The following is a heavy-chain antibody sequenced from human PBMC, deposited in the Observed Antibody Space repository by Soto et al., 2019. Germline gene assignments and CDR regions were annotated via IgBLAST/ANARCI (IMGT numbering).Heavy chain of an antibody. V-gene: IGHV3-15*01. CDR3: TTKVSPTIIRVVTALGDV. D-gene: IGHD3-3*01. CDR2: IKSKTEGGTT. J-gene: IGHJ6*02. Sequence: PSETLRVSCAASGITISDAWMSWVRQSPGKGLEWVGRIKSKTEGGTTDYAAPVKGRLTLSRDESKNTLYLQMNSLKTEDTGVYYCTTKVSPTIIRVVTALGDVWGQGTTVTVSS. CDR1: GITISDAW.